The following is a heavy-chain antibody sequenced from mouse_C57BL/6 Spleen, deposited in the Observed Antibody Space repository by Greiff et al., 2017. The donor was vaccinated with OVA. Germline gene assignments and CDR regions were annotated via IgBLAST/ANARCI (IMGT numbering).Heavy chain of an antibody. CDR2: IYPGDGDT. D-gene: IGHD3-1*01. J-gene: IGHJ1*03. CDR1: GYAFSSSW. Sequence: VKLQESGPELVKPGASVKISCKASGYAFSSSWMNWVKQRPGKGLEWIGRIYPGDGDTNYNGKFKGKATLTADKSSSTAYMQLSSLTSEDSAVYFCARGVTGRYFDVWGTGTTVTVSS. V-gene: IGHV1-82*01. CDR3: ARGVTGRYFDV.